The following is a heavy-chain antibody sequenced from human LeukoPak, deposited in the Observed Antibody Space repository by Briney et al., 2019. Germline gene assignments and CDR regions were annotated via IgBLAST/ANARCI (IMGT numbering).Heavy chain of an antibody. D-gene: IGHD5-12*01. Sequence: GGSLRLSCAASGFTFSTSAVHWVRQAPGKGLEWAAVFSRDGINKYYADSVKGRFTISRDNSKSKLYLQMNSLRTGDTALYYCATGNLDASGYDFMLPFWGQGTLVTVSS. CDR1: GFTFSTSA. V-gene: IGHV3-30*01. CDR3: ATGNLDASGYDFMLPF. J-gene: IGHJ4*02. CDR2: FSRDGINK.